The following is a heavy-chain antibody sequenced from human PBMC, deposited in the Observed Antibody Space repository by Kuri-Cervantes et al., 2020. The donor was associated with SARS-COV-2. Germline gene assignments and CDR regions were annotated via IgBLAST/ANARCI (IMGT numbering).Heavy chain of an antibody. Sequence: GESLKISCVASGFTFSNYVIHWVRQAPGKGLEWVAVIWYDGENEYYAGSVKGRFTISRDNPKNTVSLHMNSLRAEDTAMYYCARGAANYYYMDVWGKETTVTVSS. D-gene: IGHD3-16*01. CDR2: IWYDGENE. CDR1: GFTFSNYV. V-gene: IGHV3-33*08. CDR3: ARGAANYYYMDV. J-gene: IGHJ6*03.